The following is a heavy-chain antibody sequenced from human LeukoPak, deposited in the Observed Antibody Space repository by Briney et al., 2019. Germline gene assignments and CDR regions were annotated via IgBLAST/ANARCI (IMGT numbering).Heavy chain of an antibody. J-gene: IGHJ6*03. Sequence: PAETLSLTCTASGVSISSSSYYWGWIRQPPGKGLESIGSIYYSGTTYYNPSLKSRITISVDTYKIQFYLKLSSVTAADTAVYYCARLRQYQLPYYYYYYYMDVWGKGTTVTVSS. CDR1: GVSISSSSYY. CDR2: IYYSGTT. CDR3: ARLRQYQLPYYYYYYYMDV. D-gene: IGHD2-2*01. V-gene: IGHV4-39*01.